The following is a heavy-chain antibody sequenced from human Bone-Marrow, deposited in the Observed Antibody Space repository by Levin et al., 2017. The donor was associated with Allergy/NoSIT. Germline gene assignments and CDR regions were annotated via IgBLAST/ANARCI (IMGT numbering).Heavy chain of an antibody. D-gene: IGHD3-10*01. CDR1: GGTFNTHA. V-gene: IGHV1-69*06. Sequence: KISCQASGGTFNTHAIGWVRQAPGQGLEWMGGIIPIFGTSHYAQKFQGRVTITADTSTSTAYMEVSSLTSEDTAVYYCATGSFGEFFRSALDFWGQGTLVTVSS. CDR2: IIPIFGTS. J-gene: IGHJ4*02. CDR3: ATGSFGEFFRSALDF.